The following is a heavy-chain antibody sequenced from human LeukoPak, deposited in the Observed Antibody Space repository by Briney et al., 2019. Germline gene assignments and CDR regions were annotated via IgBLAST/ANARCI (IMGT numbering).Heavy chain of an antibody. V-gene: IGHV4-61*08. CDR1: GGSISSGGYY. Sequence: PSETLSLTCTVSGGSISSGGYYWSWIRQHPGKGLEWIGYIYYSGSTNYNPSLKSRVTISVDTSKNQFSLKLSSVTAADTAVYYCARVGGSVSSYYYYYGMDVWGQGTTVTVSS. CDR2: IYYSGST. J-gene: IGHJ6*02. CDR3: ARVGGSVSSYYYYYGMDV. D-gene: IGHD3-10*01.